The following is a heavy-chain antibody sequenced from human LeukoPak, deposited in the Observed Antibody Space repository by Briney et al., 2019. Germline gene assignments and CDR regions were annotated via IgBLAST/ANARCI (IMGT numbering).Heavy chain of an antibody. Sequence: SETLSITCTVSGGSISSYYWSWIRQPAGKGLEWIGRIYTSGSTNYHPSLKSRVTMSVDTSKNQLSLKLSSVTAADTAVYYCATQSSGYYWYFDLWRRGTLVTVSS. CDR1: GGSISSYY. V-gene: IGHV4-4*07. D-gene: IGHD6-19*01. CDR2: IYTSGST. CDR3: ATQSSGYYWYFDL. J-gene: IGHJ2*01.